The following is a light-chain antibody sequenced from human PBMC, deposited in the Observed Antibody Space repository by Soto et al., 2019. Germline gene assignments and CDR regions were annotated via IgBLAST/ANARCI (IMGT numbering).Light chain of an antibody. CDR1: SSNIGSNI. J-gene: IGLJ1*01. Sequence: QSVLTQPPSASGTPGQRVSITCSGSSSNIGSNIVNWYQQLPGRAPKLLIYRTNQRPSGVPDRFSASKSGTSASLAISGLQSEDEADYYCQSYDSSLSGYVFGTGTKLTVL. CDR3: QSYDSSLSGYV. CDR2: RTN. V-gene: IGLV1-44*01.